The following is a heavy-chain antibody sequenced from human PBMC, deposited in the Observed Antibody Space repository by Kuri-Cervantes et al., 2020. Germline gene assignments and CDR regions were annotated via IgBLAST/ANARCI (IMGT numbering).Heavy chain of an antibody. CDR1: GGSFSGYY. Sequence: SETLSLTCAVYGGSFSGYYWSWIRQPPGKGLEWIGEINHSGSTNYNPSLKSRVTMSVDTSKNQFSLKLRSVTAADTAVYYCARESGNYYMDVWGKGTTVTVSS. CDR2: INHSGST. CDR3: ARESGNYYMDV. J-gene: IGHJ6*03. D-gene: IGHD3-10*01. V-gene: IGHV4-34*01.